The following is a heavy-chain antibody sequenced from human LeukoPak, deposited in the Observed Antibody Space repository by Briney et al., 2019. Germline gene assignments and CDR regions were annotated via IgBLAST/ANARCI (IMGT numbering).Heavy chain of an antibody. J-gene: IGHJ6*02. CDR2: IYYSGST. CDR3: ARAPWFGGYGMDV. Sequence: SETLSLTCVVYGGSISSYYWSWIRQPPGKGLEWIGYIYYSGSTNYNPPLKSRVTISVDTSKNQFSLKLSSVTAADTAVYYCARAPWFGGYGMDVWGQGTTVTVSS. CDR1: GGSISSYY. D-gene: IGHD3-10*01. V-gene: IGHV4-59*01.